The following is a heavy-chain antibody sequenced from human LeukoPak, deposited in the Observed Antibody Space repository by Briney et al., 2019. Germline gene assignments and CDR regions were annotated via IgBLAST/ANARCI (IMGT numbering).Heavy chain of an antibody. V-gene: IGHV4-31*03. CDR2: IYYSGST. D-gene: IGHD3-3*01. J-gene: IGHJ6*02. CDR3: ARDTIFGVVNRHYYGMDV. CDR1: GGSISSGGYH. Sequence: SETLSLTCTVSGGSISSGGYHWSWIRQHPGKGLEWIGYIYYSGSTYYNPSLKSRVTISVDTSKNQFSLKLSSVTAADTAVYYCARDTIFGVVNRHYYGMDVWGQGTTVTVSS.